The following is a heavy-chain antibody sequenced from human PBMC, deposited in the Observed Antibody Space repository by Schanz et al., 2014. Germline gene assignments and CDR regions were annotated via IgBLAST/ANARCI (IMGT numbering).Heavy chain of an antibody. CDR1: GYTFAVYY. CDR3: ASDGSGRYTGFDY. J-gene: IGHJ4*02. CDR2: IGPDSGST. V-gene: IGHV1-2*06. D-gene: IGHD1-26*01. Sequence: QVQLVQSGAEVKKPGASVKVSCKASGYTFAVYYIHWVRQAPGQGLEWMGRIGPDSGSTTYAQKFQGRVTVTRDTSISTAYMELWRLGSEDTAMYYCASDGSGRYTGFDYWGQGTLVTVSS.